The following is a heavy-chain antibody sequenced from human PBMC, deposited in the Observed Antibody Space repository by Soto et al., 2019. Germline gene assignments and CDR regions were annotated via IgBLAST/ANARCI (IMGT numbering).Heavy chain of an antibody. V-gene: IGHV1-46*01. Sequence: ASVKVSCRASGYTFTSYYMHWVRQAPGQGLEWMGIINPSGGSTSYAQKFQGRVTMTRDTSTSTVYMELSSLRSEDTAVYYCARQVDTANYYYGMDVWGQGTTVTVSS. CDR1: GYTFTSYY. D-gene: IGHD5-18*01. J-gene: IGHJ6*02. CDR3: ARQVDTANYYYGMDV. CDR2: INPSGGST.